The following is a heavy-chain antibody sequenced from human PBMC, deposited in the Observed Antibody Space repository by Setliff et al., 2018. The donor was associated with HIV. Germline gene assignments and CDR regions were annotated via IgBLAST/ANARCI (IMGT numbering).Heavy chain of an antibody. Sequence: GGSLRLSCTASGFSFSSYSMNWVRQAPGKGLEWVSCISSSSDIYYADSVKGRFTISRDNAKNSLYLLMNSVRAEDTAGYYCAKMNYGYNPPLGEYFQHWGQGSLVTVSS. V-gene: IGHV3-21*01. J-gene: IGHJ1*01. CDR2: ISSSSDI. CDR3: AKMNYGYNPPLGEYFQH. CDR1: GFSFSSYS. D-gene: IGHD4-17*01.